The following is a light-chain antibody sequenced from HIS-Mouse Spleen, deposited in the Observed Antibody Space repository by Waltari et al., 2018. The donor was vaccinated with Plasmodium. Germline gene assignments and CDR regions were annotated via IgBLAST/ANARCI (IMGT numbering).Light chain of an antibody. CDR2: GAS. Sequence: GTLSCRASQSVSSSYLAWYQQKPGQDPRLRIYGASSRATGIPDRFSGSGSGTDFTLTISRLEPEDFAVYYCQQYGSSPYTFGQGTKLEIK. V-gene: IGKV3-20*01. J-gene: IGKJ2*01. CDR1: QSVSSSY. CDR3: QQYGSSPYT.